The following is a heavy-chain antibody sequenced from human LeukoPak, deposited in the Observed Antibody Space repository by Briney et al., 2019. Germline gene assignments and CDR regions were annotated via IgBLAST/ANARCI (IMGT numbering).Heavy chain of an antibody. CDR2: ISGTGTST. J-gene: IGHJ4*02. CDR1: GSTFNSYA. Sequence: GGSLRLSCAASGSTFNSYAMSWVRQAPGKGLEWVSGISGTGTSTYYADSVKGRFTISRDNSKNTLYLQMNSLRAEDTAVYYCAKEKIGGWYYFDYWGQGTLVTVSS. V-gene: IGHV3-23*01. CDR3: AKEKIGGWYYFDY. D-gene: IGHD6-19*01.